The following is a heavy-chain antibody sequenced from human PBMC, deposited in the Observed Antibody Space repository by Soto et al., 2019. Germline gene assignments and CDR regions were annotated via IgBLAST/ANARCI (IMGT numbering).Heavy chain of an antibody. D-gene: IGHD3-9*01. J-gene: IGHJ6*02. CDR1: GFTFSGSA. CDR2: IRSKANSYAT. Sequence: EVQLVESGGGLVQPGGSLKLSCAASGFTFSGSAMHWVRQASGKGLEWVGRIRSKANSYATAYAASVKGRFTISRDDSKNTAYLQMISLKTEDTAVYYCTTSRLVKKAYYYYYGMDVWGQGTTVTVSS. CDR3: TTSRLVKKAYYYYYGMDV. V-gene: IGHV3-73*02.